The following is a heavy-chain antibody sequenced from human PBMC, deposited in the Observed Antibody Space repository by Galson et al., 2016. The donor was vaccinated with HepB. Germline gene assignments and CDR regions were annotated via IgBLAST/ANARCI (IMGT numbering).Heavy chain of an antibody. J-gene: IGHJ6*01. V-gene: IGHV3-30*04. Sequence: SLRLSCAASGFTFRKYILYWVRQAPGKGLEWVAVISHDGSHKYYADSVKGRFTISRDNSKDTLYLQMKSLRPNDTAVYYCADLGVVVAPPDIAGEYLDLGVWGQGTTVTVSS. CDR1: GFTFRKYI. CDR3: ADLGVVVAPPDIAGEYLDLGV. D-gene: IGHD2-15*01. CDR2: ISHDGSHK.